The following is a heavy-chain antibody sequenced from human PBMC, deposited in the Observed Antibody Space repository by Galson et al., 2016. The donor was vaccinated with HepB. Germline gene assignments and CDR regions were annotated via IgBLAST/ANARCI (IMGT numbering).Heavy chain of an antibody. V-gene: IGHV1-8*02. D-gene: IGHD2-8*02. Sequence: SVKVSCKASGYTFTNYDFNWVRQAPGQGLEWLGWMTPNSGNTGYAQKFQGRLSLTRDISTSTAYMELLSLTPDDTAVYYCARNRPFTGDFDYWGQGTLVTVSS. CDR1: GYTFTNYD. CDR2: MTPNSGNT. CDR3: ARNRPFTGDFDY. J-gene: IGHJ4*02.